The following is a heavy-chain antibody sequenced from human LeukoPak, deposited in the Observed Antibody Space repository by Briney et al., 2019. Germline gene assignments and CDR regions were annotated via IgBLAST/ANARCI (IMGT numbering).Heavy chain of an antibody. Sequence: PSETLSLTCTVSGVSISSSSYYWGWIRQPPGKGLEWIGSIYYSGSTYYNPSLKSRVTISVDTSKNQFSLKLSSVTAADTAVYYCARGPSSSSGFFEEYFQHWGQGTLVTVSS. CDR2: IYYSGST. CDR3: ARGPSSSSGFFEEYFQH. J-gene: IGHJ1*01. V-gene: IGHV4-39*07. D-gene: IGHD6-13*01. CDR1: GVSISSSSYY.